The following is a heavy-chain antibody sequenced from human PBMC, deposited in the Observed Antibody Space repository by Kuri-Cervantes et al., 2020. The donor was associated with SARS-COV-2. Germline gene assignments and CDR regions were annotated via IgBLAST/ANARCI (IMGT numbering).Heavy chain of an antibody. J-gene: IGHJ4*02. V-gene: IGHV3-21*01. CDR1: GFTFSSYS. D-gene: IGHD3-3*01. Sequence: GGSLRLSCAASGFTFSSYSMNWVRQAPGKGLEWVSSISSSSSYIYYADSVKGRFTISRDNAKNSLYLQMNSLRAEDTAVYYCVKEGSYDFWSGYLPYYFDYWGQGTLVTVSS. CDR3: VKEGSYDFWSGYLPYYFDY. CDR2: ISSSSSYI.